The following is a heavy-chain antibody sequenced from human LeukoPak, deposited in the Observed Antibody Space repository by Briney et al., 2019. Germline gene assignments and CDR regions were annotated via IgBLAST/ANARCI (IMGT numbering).Heavy chain of an antibody. Sequence: PSETLSLTCTVSGGSISSSNYYWGWIRQPPGKGLEWIGSIYYSGSTYDNPSLKSRVTISVDTSKNQFSLKLSSVTAADTAVYYCARMWVVPAAMPFDYWGQGTLVTVSS. CDR3: ARMWVVPAAMPFDY. CDR1: GGSISSSNYY. CDR2: IYYSGST. J-gene: IGHJ4*02. V-gene: IGHV4-39*07. D-gene: IGHD2-2*01.